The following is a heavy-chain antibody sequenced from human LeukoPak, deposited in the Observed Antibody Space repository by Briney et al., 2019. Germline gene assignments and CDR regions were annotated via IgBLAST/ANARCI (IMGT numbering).Heavy chain of an antibody. CDR2: ILASGSPT. D-gene: IGHD2-8*01. J-gene: IGHJ4*02. CDR1: GFNFNSYT. Sequence: PGGSLRLSCAASGFNFNSYTMNWVRQAPGKGLQWVANILASGSPTYYADSVKGRFIISRDNSKNTVYLQMNSLRVEDTAIYYCAKDLRPDGVDNFDHWGQGIQVTVSS. V-gene: IGHV3-23*01. CDR3: AKDLRPDGVDNFDH.